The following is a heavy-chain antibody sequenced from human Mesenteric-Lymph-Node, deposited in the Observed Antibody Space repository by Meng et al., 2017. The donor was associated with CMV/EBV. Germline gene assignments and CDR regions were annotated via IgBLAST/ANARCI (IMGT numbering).Heavy chain of an antibody. Sequence: GGSLRLSCAGSGFTFRSYTMNWVRQAPGKGLEWVSSISGSSSSIYYAGSLKGRFTISRDNAKNSLYLQMNSLRAEDTAVYYCARDSEPGGVGYGMDVWGQGTTVTVSS. D-gene: IGHD1-14*01. CDR1: GFTFRSYT. V-gene: IGHV3-21*01. J-gene: IGHJ6*02. CDR2: ISGSSSSI. CDR3: ARDSEPGGVGYGMDV.